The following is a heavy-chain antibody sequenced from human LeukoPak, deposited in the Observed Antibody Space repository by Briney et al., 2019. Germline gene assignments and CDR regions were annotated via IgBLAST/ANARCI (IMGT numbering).Heavy chain of an antibody. V-gene: IGHV4-59*08. CDR3: ARQSTTVTSRFDY. D-gene: IGHD4-17*01. Sequence: SETLSLTCTVSGGSISIYYWNWIRQPPGKGLEWIGYIYYSGSTNYNPSLKSRVTISVDTSKNQFSLKLSSVTAADTAVYYCARQSTTVTSRFDYWGQGTLVTVSS. J-gene: IGHJ4*02. CDR1: GGSISIYY. CDR2: IYYSGST.